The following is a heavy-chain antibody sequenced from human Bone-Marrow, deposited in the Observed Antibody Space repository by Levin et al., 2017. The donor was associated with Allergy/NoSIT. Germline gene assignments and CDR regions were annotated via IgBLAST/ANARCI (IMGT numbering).Heavy chain of an antibody. J-gene: IGHJ6*02. D-gene: IGHD6-13*01. CDR1: GFTFDDYA. V-gene: IGHV3-9*01. CDR3: AKDTSSSGYYYYYGMDV. CDR2: ISWNSGSI. Sequence: GGSLRLSCAASGFTFDDYAMHWVRQAPGKGLEWVSGISWNSGSIGYADSVKGRFTISRDNAKNSLYLQMNSLRAEDTALYYCAKDTSSSGYYYYYGMDVWGQGTTVTVSS.